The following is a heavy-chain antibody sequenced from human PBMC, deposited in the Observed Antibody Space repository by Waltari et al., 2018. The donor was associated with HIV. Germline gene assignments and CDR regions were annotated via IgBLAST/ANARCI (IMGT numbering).Heavy chain of an antibody. CDR2: IHNDGSST. CDR1: GFTFRTYW. D-gene: IGHD2-15*01. CDR3: TREGGGHPFVCYGMDV. J-gene: IGHJ6*02. Sequence: AASGFTFRTYWMHWVRQGPGTGLVWGLGIHNDGSSTIYADSVMGRFTIPIAKPKNTLCLQMNSLRVEDTAVDYCTREGGGHPFVCYGMDVWGQGTTVTVSS. V-gene: IGHV3-74*01.